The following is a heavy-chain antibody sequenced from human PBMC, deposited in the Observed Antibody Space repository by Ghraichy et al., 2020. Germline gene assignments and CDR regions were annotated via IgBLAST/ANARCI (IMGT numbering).Heavy chain of an antibody. CDR2: IIPIFGTA. CDR1: GGTFSSYA. V-gene: IGHV1-69*13. D-gene: IGHD2-21*02. Sequence: SVKVSCKASGGTFSSYAISWVRQAPGQGLEWMGGIIPIFGTANYAQKFQGRVTITADESTSTAYMELSSLRSEDTAVYYCASNSLAYCGGDCYRAFDYWGQEPWSPSPQ. CDR3: ASNSLAYCGGDCYRAFDY. J-gene: IGHJ4*01.